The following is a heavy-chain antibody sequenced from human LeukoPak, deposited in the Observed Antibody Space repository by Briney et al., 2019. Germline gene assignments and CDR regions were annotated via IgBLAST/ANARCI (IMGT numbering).Heavy chain of an antibody. J-gene: IGHJ4*02. V-gene: IGHV3-49*04. CDR2: IRSKIYGGTP. CDR1: GFTFSNAW. Sequence: GGSLRLSCAASGFTFSNAWMGWVRQAPGKGLEWVGFIRSKIYGGTPEYAASVKGRFTISRDDSKGIAYLQMNSLKTEDTAVYYCTRDQTPYYWGQGTLVTVSS. CDR3: TRDQTPYY.